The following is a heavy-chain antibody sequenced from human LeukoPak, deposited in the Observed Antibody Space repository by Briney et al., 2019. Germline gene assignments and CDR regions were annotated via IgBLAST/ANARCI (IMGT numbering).Heavy chain of an antibody. CDR1: GASISSRSYY. J-gene: IGHJ3*02. CDR2: IYYSGDT. Sequence: SETLSLTCTVSGASISSRSYYWAWIRQSPGMGLEWLGIIYYSGDTYYNPSLESRVTISVDTSKNQFSLKLTSVTAADTAVYYCARDQTTTYYYQSSGYHDGFDIWGQGTMVTVSS. V-gene: IGHV4-39*07. CDR3: ARDQTTTYYYQSSGYHDGFDI. D-gene: IGHD3-22*01.